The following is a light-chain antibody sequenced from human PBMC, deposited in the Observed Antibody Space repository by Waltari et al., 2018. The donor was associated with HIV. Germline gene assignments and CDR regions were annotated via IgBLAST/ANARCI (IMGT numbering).Light chain of an antibody. V-gene: IGLV1-40*01. Sequence: QSVLTQPPSVSGAPGQRVTISCTGSSSNIGPNYDVHWYQQFPGTAPNLRLSGNNDRPSGVPDRFSGSRSGTSASLAITGLQADDEADYYCQSYDSSLSGSVVFGGGTKLTVL. CDR3: QSYDSSLSGSVV. CDR2: GNN. J-gene: IGLJ2*01. CDR1: SSNIGPNYD.